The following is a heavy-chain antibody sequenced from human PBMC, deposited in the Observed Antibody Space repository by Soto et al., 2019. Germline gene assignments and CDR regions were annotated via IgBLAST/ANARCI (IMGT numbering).Heavy chain of an antibody. J-gene: IGHJ4*02. CDR1: GYTFTSYG. V-gene: IGHV1-18*01. CDR2: ISAYNGNT. D-gene: IGHD3-9*01. CDR3: ARDLRDFEGFDWLLGFAS. Sequence: ASVKVSCKASGYTFTSYGISWVRQAPGQGLEWMGWISAYNGNTNYAQKLQGRVTMTTDTSTSTAYMELRSLRSDDTAVYYCARDLRDFEGFDWLLGFASWAQGTRVTVPP.